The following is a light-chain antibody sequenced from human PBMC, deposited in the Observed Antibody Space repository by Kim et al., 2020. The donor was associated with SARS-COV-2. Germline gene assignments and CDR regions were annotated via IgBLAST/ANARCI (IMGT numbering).Light chain of an antibody. Sequence: ALGQTVRITGQGDSLRTYYATWYQQKPGQAPVLVIYDETNRPSGIPDRFSASSSGNTASLTITGAQAEDEADYYCNSRDSSGNSYFFGTGTKVTVL. V-gene: IGLV3-19*01. CDR2: DET. J-gene: IGLJ1*01. CDR3: NSRDSSGNSYF. CDR1: SLRTYY.